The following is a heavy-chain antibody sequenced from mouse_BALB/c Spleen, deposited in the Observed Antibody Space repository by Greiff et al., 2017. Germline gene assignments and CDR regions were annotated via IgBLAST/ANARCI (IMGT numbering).Heavy chain of an antibody. D-gene: IGHD2-1*01. V-gene: IGHV5-12-2*01. Sequence: LQQSGGGLVQPGGSLKLSCAASGFTFSSYTMSWVRQTPEKRLEWVAYISNGGGSTYYPDTVKGRFTISRDNAKNTLYLQMSSLKSEDTAMYYCARQEELLFDYWGQGTTLTVSS. CDR2: ISNGGGST. CDR1: GFTFSSYT. J-gene: IGHJ2*01. CDR3: ARQEELLFDY.